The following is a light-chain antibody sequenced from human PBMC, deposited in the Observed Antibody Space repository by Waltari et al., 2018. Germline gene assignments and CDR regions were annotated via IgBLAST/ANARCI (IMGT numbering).Light chain of an antibody. V-gene: IGKV1-6*01. J-gene: IGKJ2*01. CDR3: LQDYNYPYT. CDR1: QAIRND. CDR2: AAS. Sequence: AIQMTQSPSSLSASVGDSVTITCRASQAIRNDLGWYQQTPGKGPKLLSFAASSLQSGVPSRFSGSGSGTDFTLTITSLQPEDFATYYCLQDYNYPYTFGRGTKLEIK.